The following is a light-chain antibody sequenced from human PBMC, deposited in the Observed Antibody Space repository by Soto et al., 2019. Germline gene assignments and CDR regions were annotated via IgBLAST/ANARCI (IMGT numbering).Light chain of an antibody. CDR2: DVS. CDR1: SSDVGGYNY. Sequence: QSALTQPASVSGSPGQSITISCTGTSSDVGGYNYVSWYQHHPGKAPKLMIYDVSNRPSGVSNRFSGSKSGNTASLTISGLQAEDEADYYCRSYTSGSTPVVFGGGTKLTVL. CDR3: RSYTSGSTPVV. V-gene: IGLV2-14*03. J-gene: IGLJ2*01.